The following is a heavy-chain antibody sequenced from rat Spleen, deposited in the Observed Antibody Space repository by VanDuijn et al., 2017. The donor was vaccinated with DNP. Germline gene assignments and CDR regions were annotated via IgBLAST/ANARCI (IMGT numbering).Heavy chain of an antibody. CDR2: ISPRGSRT. J-gene: IGHJ1*01. CDR3: ARGSTSIYWYFDF. D-gene: IGHD3-1*01. CDR1: GFTFSNYY. V-gene: IGHV5-25*01. Sequence: EVQLVESGGGLVQPRRSLKLSCAASGFTFSNYYMAWVRQAPRKGLEWVAAISPRGSRTYYPDSMKGRFTISRDDAKSSLYLQMNSLKSEDTATYYCARGSTSIYWYFDFWGPGTMVTVSS.